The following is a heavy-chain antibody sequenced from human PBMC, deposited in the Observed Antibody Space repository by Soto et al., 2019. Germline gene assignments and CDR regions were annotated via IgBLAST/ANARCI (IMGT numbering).Heavy chain of an antibody. CDR1: GGFVSSGSYY. CDR2: MSHSGGT. Sequence: QVQLQQWGAGLLKLSETLSLTCAVYGGFVSSGSYYWSWVRQPPGQGLEWIGEMSHSGGTHFNPSLKSRVTIAVDTSKNQFSLKMSSVSAADTALYYCARVERGTATTVVDAFDIWGPGTMVTVSS. J-gene: IGHJ3*02. CDR3: ARVERGTATTVVDAFDI. V-gene: IGHV4-34*01. D-gene: IGHD1-1*01.